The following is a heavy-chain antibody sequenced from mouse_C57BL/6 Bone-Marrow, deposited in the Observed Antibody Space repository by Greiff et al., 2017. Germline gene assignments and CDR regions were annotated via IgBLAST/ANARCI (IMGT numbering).Heavy chain of an antibody. CDR3: ARITGTAFDY. J-gene: IGHJ2*01. CDR2: IYPGSGNT. Sequence: VKLMESGAELVRPGASVQLSCKASGYTFTDYYINWVKQRPGQGLEWIARIYPGSGNTYYNEKFKGKATLTAEKSSSTAYMQLSSLTSEDSAVYFCARITGTAFDYWGQGTTLTVSS. D-gene: IGHD4-1*01. V-gene: IGHV1-76*01. CDR1: GYTFTDYY.